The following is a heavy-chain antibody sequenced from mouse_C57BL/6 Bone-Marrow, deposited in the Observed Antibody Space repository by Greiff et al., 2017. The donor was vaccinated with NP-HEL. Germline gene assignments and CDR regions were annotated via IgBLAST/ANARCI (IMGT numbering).Heavy chain of an antibody. CDR1: GFTFSSYG. V-gene: IGHV5-6*01. J-gene: IGHJ3*01. Sequence: EVKVVESGGDLVKPGGSLKLSCAASGFTFSSYGMSWVRQTPDKRLEWVAPISSGGSYTYYPDSVKGRFTISRDNAKNTLYLQMSSLKSQDTAMYYCASPYDYDFAWFAYWGQGTLVTVSA. CDR3: ASPYDYDFAWFAY. CDR2: ISSGGSYT. D-gene: IGHD2-4*01.